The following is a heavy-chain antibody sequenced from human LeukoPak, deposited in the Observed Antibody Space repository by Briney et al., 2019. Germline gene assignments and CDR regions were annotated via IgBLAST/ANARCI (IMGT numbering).Heavy chain of an antibody. V-gene: IGHV4-39*07. D-gene: IGHD3-3*01. Sequence: SETLSLTCTVSDDSISSSSYYWGWIRQPPGKGLEHIGCIYYTGSTYYNPSLKSRVTISVDTSKNQFSLKLSSVTDADTAVYYCARARNKESYYDFWSGYPRGAGYYMDVWGKGTTVTVSS. CDR3: ARARNKESYYDFWSGYPRGAGYYMDV. CDR2: IYYTGST. CDR1: DDSISSSSYY. J-gene: IGHJ6*03.